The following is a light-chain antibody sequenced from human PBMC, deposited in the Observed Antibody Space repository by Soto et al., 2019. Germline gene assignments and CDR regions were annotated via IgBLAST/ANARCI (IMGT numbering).Light chain of an antibody. Sequence: IQMTQSPXXLXSXXXXRVTISXRASQTISTSLNWYQQKPGTAPRLLIYRASSVKSGVPPRFSGSGSGRDFTLTISSLRPEDIATYFCQQSYNSPPWTFGQGTKVDI. J-gene: IGKJ1*01. CDR1: QTISTS. CDR3: QQSYNSPPWT. CDR2: RAS. V-gene: IGKV1-39*01.